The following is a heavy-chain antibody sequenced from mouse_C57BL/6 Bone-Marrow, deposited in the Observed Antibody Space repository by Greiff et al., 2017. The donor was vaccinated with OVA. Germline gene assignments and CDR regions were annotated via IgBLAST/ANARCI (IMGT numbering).Heavy chain of an antibody. CDR1: GFTFSSYA. CDR2: ISDGGSYT. J-gene: IGHJ2*01. D-gene: IGHD1-1*01. V-gene: IGHV5-4*03. CDR3: AYYYFDY. Sequence: EVMLVESGGGLVKPGGSLKLSCAASGFTFSSYAMSWVRQTPEKRLEWVATISDGGSYTYYPDNVKGRFTISRDNAKNNLYLQMSHLKSEDTAMYYCAYYYFDYWGQGTTLTVSS.